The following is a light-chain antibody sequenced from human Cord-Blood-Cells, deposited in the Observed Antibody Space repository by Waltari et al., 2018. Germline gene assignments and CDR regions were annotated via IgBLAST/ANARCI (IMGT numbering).Light chain of an antibody. CDR3: SSYTSSSTNYV. CDR2: DVS. Sequence: QSALTQPASVSGSPGQSITISCTGTSSDVGGYNYFSWYQQHPGKAPKLMIYDVSNRPSGVSNRFSGSKSGNTASLTISGLQAEDEADYYCSSYTSSSTNYVFGTGTKVTVL. V-gene: IGLV2-14*01. J-gene: IGLJ1*01. CDR1: SSDVGGYNY.